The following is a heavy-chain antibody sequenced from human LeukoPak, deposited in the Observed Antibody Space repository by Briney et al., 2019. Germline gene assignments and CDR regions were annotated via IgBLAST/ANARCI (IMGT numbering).Heavy chain of an antibody. V-gene: IGHV3-48*03. Sequence: GGSLRLSCAASGFTFSSYEMNWVRQAPGKGLEWVSYISSSGSTIYYADSVKGRFTISRDNAKNSLYLQMNSLRAEDTAVYYCATGLGAPNYFDYWGQETLVTVSS. D-gene: IGHD3/OR15-3a*01. CDR1: GFTFSSYE. CDR2: ISSSGSTI. J-gene: IGHJ4*02. CDR3: ATGLGAPNYFDY.